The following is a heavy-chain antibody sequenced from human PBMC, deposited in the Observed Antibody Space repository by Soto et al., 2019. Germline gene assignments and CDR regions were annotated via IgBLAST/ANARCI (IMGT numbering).Heavy chain of an antibody. D-gene: IGHD1-20*01. J-gene: IGHJ4*02. CDR1: GFTFDDYT. CDR2: MSWDGGST. CDR3: AKDINCNDTRGLDY. V-gene: IGHV3-43*01. Sequence: EVQLVESGGVVVQPGGSLRLSCAASGFTFDDYTMHWVRQAPGKGLEWVSLMSWDGGSTYYADSVKGRFTISRDNSKNSLYLQMNSLRTEDTALYYCAKDINCNDTRGLDYWGQGTRVTVSS.